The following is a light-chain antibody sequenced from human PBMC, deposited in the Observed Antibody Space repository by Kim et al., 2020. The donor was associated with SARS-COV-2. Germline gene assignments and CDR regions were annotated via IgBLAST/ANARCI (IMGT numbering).Light chain of an antibody. V-gene: IGLV3-21*04. Sequence: PGKTARITCGGDNIGSNSVTWYQKQSGQAPVLVMYFDSDRPAEIPARFSASKSGNTATLTINKVEAGDEADYYCQVWDTSSDYQYVFGTGTKVTVL. CDR3: QVWDTSSDYQYV. CDR2: FDS. CDR1: NIGSNS. J-gene: IGLJ1*01.